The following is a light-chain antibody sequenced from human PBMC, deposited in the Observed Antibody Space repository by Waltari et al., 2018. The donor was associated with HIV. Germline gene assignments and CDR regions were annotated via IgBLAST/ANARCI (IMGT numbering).Light chain of an antibody. V-gene: IGLV3-25*03. CDR1: ALPKQY. J-gene: IGLJ3*02. Sequence: SYELTQPPSVSVSPGQTARITCSGDALPKQYAYWYQQKPGQAPVQVIYKDTERPSGIPERFSGSSSGTTVTLTISGVQAEDDADYYCLSADTSVTWVFGGGTKLTVL. CDR3: LSADTSVTWV. CDR2: KDT.